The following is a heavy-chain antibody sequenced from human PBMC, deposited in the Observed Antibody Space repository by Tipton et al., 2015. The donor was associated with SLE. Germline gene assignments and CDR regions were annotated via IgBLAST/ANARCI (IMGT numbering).Heavy chain of an antibody. D-gene: IGHD3-3*01. J-gene: IGHJ3*02. V-gene: IGHV4-61*02. CDR1: GGSIMNTHYS. CDR3: ARGFLEWLFDDAFDI. Sequence: TLSLTCTVSGGSIMNTHYSWGWIRQPAGKGLEWIGRIYTSGSTNYNPSLKSRVTISVDTSKNQFSLKLSSVTAADTAVHYCARGFLEWLFDDAFDIWGQGTMVTVSS. CDR2: IYTSGST.